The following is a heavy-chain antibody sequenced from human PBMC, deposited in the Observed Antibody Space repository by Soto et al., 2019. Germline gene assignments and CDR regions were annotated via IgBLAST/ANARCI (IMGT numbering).Heavy chain of an antibody. CDR3: AREGVYGDYGLMGFDP. J-gene: IGHJ5*02. V-gene: IGHV1-18*01. CDR2: ISAYNGNT. D-gene: IGHD4-17*01. Sequence: QVQLVQSGAEVKKPGASVKVSCKASGYTFTSYGVSWVRQAPGQGLEWMGWISAYNGNTNYAQKLQGRVTMTTDTSTSTAYMELRSLRSDDTAVSYCAREGVYGDYGLMGFDPWGQGTLVTVSS. CDR1: GYTFTSYG.